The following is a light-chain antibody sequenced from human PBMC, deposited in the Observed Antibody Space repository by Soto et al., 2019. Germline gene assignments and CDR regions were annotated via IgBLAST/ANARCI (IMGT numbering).Light chain of an antibody. V-gene: IGLV1-51*01. CDR2: DNH. CDR3: GTWDSSLSAVV. J-gene: IGLJ2*01. CDR1: SSNIGNNY. Sequence: QSVLTQPPSVSAAPGQKVTISCSGSSSNIGNNYVSWYQQVPGTAPKLLISDNHNRPSGIPDRFSGSKSGTSATLAITGLQTGDEADYYCGTWDSSLSAVVFGGGTKLTVL.